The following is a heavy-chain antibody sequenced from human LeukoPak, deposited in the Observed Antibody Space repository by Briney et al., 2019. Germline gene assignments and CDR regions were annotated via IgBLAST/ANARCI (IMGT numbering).Heavy chain of an antibody. V-gene: IGHV1-24*01. J-gene: IGHJ4*02. CDR3: ATGVGYSGSYYSH. CDR2: FDPEDGET. CDR1: GYTFTSYG. D-gene: IGHD1-26*01. Sequence: ASVKVSCKASGYTFTSYGISWVRQAPGKGLEWMGGFDPEDGETIYAQKFQGRVTMTEDTSTDTAYMELSSLRSEDTAVYYCATGVGYSGSYYSHWGQGTLVTVSS.